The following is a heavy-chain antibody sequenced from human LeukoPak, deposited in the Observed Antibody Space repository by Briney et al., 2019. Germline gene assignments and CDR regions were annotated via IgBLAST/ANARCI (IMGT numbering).Heavy chain of an antibody. CDR2: INHSGST. J-gene: IGHJ4*02. D-gene: IGHD2-15*01. Sequence: TTSETLPLTCAVYGGSFSGYYWSWIRQPPGKGLEWIGEINHSGSTNYNPSLKSRVTISVDTSKNQFSLKLTSVTAADTAVYYCARGVCSGGSCYSEWNYWGQGTLVTVSS. CDR1: GGSFSGYY. CDR3: ARGVCSGGSCYSEWNY. V-gene: IGHV4-34*01.